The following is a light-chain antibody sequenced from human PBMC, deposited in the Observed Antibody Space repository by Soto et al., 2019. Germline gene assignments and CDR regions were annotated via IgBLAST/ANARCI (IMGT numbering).Light chain of an antibody. V-gene: IGKV1-5*03. CDR2: ETS. CDR3: QQYSTFWT. J-gene: IGKJ1*01. Sequence: DIPMSQSPSTLSASVGDRVTITCRASRSLTRWLAGYQQKPGRAPKLLIYETSILQSGVPSRFSGGGAGTDFTLTISGVQPDDIATYYWQQYSTFWTFGQGTRVEVK. CDR1: RSLTRW.